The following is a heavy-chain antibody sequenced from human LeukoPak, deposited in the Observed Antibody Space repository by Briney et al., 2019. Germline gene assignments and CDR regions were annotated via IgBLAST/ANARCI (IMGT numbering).Heavy chain of an antibody. V-gene: IGHV3-21*01. Sequence: GGSLRFSCAASGFTFSSYSMNWVRQAPGKGLEWVSSISSSSSYIYYADSVKGRFTISRDNAKNSLYLQMDSLRAEDTAVYYCARVFGGYYYYMDVWGKGTTVTVSS. CDR3: ARVFGGYYYYMDV. CDR1: GFTFSSYS. J-gene: IGHJ6*03. CDR2: ISSSSSYI. D-gene: IGHD4-23*01.